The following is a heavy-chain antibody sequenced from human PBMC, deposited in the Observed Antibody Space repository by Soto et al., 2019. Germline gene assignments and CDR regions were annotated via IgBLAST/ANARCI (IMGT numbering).Heavy chain of an antibody. D-gene: IGHD6-13*01. CDR1: GGSMSSYY. V-gene: IGHV4-59*08. CDR2: IYYSGST. J-gene: IGHJ3*02. Sequence: SETLSLTCTVSGGSMSSYYWNWIRQPPGKGLEWIGYIYYSGSTNYNPSLKSRVTTSLDTSKNQFSLKLSSVTAADTAVYYCARRYSSAFDIWGQGTMVTVSS. CDR3: ARRYSSAFDI.